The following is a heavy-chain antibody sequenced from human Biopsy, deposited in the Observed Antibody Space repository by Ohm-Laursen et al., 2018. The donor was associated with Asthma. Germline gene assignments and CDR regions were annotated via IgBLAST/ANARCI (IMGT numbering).Heavy chain of an antibody. V-gene: IGHV3-23*01. CDR3: VKDTLIDSKNYYTFEV. Sequence: FLRLSCSASGFAFSNYPMSWARQAPGKGLAWVGTIRPGQPDIDYEPPVRGRFFISRDDSKNTLYLDMTSLRAEDTAVYYCVKDTLIDSKNYYTFEVWGQGTMVTVSS. J-gene: IGHJ3*01. CDR1: GFAFSNYP. CDR2: IRPGQPDI. D-gene: IGHD3-22*01.